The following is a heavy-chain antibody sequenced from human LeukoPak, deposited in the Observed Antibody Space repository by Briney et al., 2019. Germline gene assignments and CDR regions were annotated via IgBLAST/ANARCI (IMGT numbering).Heavy chain of an antibody. V-gene: IGHV3-23*01. Sequence: GGSLRLSCAASGFTFSSYAMSWVRQAPGKGLERVSAISGSGGSTYYADSVKGRFTISRDNSKNTLYLQMDSLRAEDTAVYYCAKGSDSSGPPYWGQGTLVTVSS. J-gene: IGHJ4*02. CDR1: GFTFSSYA. CDR2: ISGSGGST. CDR3: AKGSDSSGPPY. D-gene: IGHD3-22*01.